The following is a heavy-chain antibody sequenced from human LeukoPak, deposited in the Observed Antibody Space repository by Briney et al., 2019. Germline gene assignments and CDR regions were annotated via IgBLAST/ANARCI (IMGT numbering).Heavy chain of an antibody. Sequence: SSVKVSCNASGYTFTSYDINWGRQATGPGLEWMGWMNPNSGNTTYAQKYHGRVTMTSNTSINTAYMQLSSLRPEDTAAYYCARGTAIDIAVAGSINDYWGQGTLVTVSS. V-gene: IGHV1-8*01. CDR1: GYTFTSYD. CDR2: MNPNSGNT. J-gene: IGHJ4*02. CDR3: ARGTAIDIAVAGSINDY. D-gene: IGHD6-19*01.